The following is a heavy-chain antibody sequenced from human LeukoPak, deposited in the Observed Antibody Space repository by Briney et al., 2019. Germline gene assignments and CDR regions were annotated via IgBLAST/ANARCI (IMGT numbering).Heavy chain of an antibody. Sequence: PSETLSLTCSVSGGSISDFSWSWIRQPAGKGLEWIGRIYSSGNTNYNPSLKSRVSMSLDASKNQLSLKLNSVTAADTAVYYCARNSGDDWGQGTLVTVSS. V-gene: IGHV4-4*07. CDR2: IYSSGNT. D-gene: IGHD7-27*01. CDR1: GGSISDFS. CDR3: ARNSGDD. J-gene: IGHJ4*02.